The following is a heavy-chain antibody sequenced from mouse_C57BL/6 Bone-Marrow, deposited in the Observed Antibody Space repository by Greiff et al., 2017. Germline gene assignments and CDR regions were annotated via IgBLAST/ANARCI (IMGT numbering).Heavy chain of an antibody. Sequence: DVHLVESGGGLVKPGGSLKLSCAASGFTFSSYAMSWVRQTPEKRLEWVATISDGGSYTYYPDNVKGRFTISRDNAKNNLYLQMSHLKSEDTAMYYCARDRVRLDYWGQGTTLTVSS. CDR3: ARDRVRLDY. D-gene: IGHD5-1*01. CDR2: ISDGGSYT. CDR1: GFTFSSYA. J-gene: IGHJ2*01. V-gene: IGHV5-4*01.